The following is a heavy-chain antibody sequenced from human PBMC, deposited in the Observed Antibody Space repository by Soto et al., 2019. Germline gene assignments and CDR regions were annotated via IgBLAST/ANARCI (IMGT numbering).Heavy chain of an antibody. CDR3: ATIAVAGTWSYDY. Sequence: ETLSLTCTVSGGSMISYYWSWIRQPPGKGLEWIGYIYYSGSTNYNPSLKSRVTISVDTSKNQFSLKLSSVTAADTAVYYCATIAVAGTWSYDYWGQGTLVTVSS. D-gene: IGHD6-19*01. CDR1: GGSMISYY. CDR2: IYYSGST. J-gene: IGHJ4*02. V-gene: IGHV4-59*01.